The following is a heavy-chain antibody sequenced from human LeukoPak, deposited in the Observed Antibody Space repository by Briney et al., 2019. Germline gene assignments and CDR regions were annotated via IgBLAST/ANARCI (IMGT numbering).Heavy chain of an antibody. CDR2: IYTSGST. D-gene: IGHD2-15*01. V-gene: IGHV4-4*07. CDR1: GGSISSYY. Sequence: SETLSLTCTVSGGSISSYYWSWIRQPAGKGLEWIGRIYTSGSTNYNPSLKSRVTMSVDTSKNQFSLKLSSVTAADTAVYYCARWMEGSLVPYAFDIWGQGTMVTVSS. CDR3: ARWMEGSLVPYAFDI. J-gene: IGHJ3*02.